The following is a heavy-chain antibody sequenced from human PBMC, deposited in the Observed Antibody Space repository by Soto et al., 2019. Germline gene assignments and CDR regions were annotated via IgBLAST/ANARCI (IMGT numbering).Heavy chain of an antibody. D-gene: IGHD3-3*01. Sequence: GGSLRLSCAASGFTFSSYWMSWVRQAPGKELEWVANIKQDGSEKYYVDSVKGRFTISRDNAKNSLYLQMNSLRAEDTAVYYCARNYDFWSGYPLGYMDVWGKGTTVTVSS. CDR1: GFTFSSYW. CDR2: IKQDGSEK. CDR3: ARNYDFWSGYPLGYMDV. J-gene: IGHJ6*03. V-gene: IGHV3-7*01.